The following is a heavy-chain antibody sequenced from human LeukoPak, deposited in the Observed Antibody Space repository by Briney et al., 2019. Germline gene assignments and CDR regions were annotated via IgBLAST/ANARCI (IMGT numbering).Heavy chain of an antibody. D-gene: IGHD5-24*01. CDR2: IKSKTDGGTT. Sequence: PGGSLRLSCAASGFTFSSYSMNWVRQAPGKGLEWVGRIKSKTDGGTTDYAAPVKGRFTISRDDSKNTLYLQMNSLKTEDTAVYYCTRGFGGRDGYKINRAVWWYDDYWGQGTLVTVSS. J-gene: IGHJ4*02. CDR1: GFTFSSYS. CDR3: TRGFGGRDGYKINRAVWWYDDY. V-gene: IGHV3-15*01.